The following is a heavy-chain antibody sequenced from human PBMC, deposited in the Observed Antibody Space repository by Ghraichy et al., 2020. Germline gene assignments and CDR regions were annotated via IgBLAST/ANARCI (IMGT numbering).Heavy chain of an antibody. CDR2: INHSGST. CDR3: ARGRSHRGYYGSGSYYPYNWFDP. Sequence: SETLSLTCAVYGGSFSGYYWSWIRQPPGKGLEWIGEINHSGSTNYNPSLKSRVTISVDTSKNQFSLKLSSVTAADTAVYYCARGRSHRGYYGSGSYYPYNWFDPWGQGTLVTVSS. D-gene: IGHD3-10*01. J-gene: IGHJ5*02. CDR1: GGSFSGYY. V-gene: IGHV4-34*01.